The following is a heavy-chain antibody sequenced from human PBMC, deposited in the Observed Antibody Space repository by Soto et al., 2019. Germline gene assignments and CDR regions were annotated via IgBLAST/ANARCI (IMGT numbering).Heavy chain of an antibody. V-gene: IGHV3-74*01. J-gene: IGHJ4*02. Sequence: EVQLVESGGGLVQPGGSLRLSCAASGFTFSSYWMHWVRQAPGKGLVWVSGINSDGSSTSYADSVKGRFTISRDNAKNPLYLQMNSLRADETAVYYCARAESLTYYYGSGSYCWGQGTLVTVSS. CDR3: ARAESLTYYYGSGSYC. CDR1: GFTFSSYW. CDR2: INSDGSST. D-gene: IGHD3-10*01.